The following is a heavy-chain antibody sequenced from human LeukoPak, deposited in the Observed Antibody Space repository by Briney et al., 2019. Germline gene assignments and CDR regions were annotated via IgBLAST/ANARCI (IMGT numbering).Heavy chain of an antibody. V-gene: IGHV3-23*01. J-gene: IGHJ4*02. Sequence: PGGSLRLSCAASGFTFSSYAMSWVRQAPGEGLEWVSAIGGSGGGTYYADSVKGRFTISRDNSKNTLYLQMNSLRAEDTAVYYCAKSGHRSAAGTTVSPFDYWGRGTLVAVSS. CDR1: GFTFSSYA. CDR2: IGGSGGGT. CDR3: AKSGHRSAAGTTVSPFDY. D-gene: IGHD4-17*01.